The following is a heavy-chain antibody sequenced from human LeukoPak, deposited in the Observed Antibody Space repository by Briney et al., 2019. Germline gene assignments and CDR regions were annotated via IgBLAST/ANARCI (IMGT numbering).Heavy chain of an antibody. V-gene: IGHV3-30*02. J-gene: IGHJ3*02. D-gene: IGHD3/OR15-3a*01. Sequence: TGGSLRLSCEASGFTFSNYDMHWVRQAPGKGLEWVAFIRYDGSNKYYADSVKGRFTISRDNSKNTLYLQMNSLRAEDTAVYYCASGLFSTSSGAFDIWGQGTMVTVSS. CDR1: GFTFSNYD. CDR3: ASGLFSTSSGAFDI. CDR2: IRYDGSNK.